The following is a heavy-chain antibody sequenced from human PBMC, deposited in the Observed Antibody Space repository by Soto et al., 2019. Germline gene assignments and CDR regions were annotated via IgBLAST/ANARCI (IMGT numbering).Heavy chain of an antibody. CDR1: GFNFVSYW. CDR3: ARDLYPGYFDY. CDR2: IDNHGSDT. J-gene: IGHJ4*02. Sequence: EVQLVESGGGLVQPGGSLSLSCAASGFNFVSYWMHWVRQVPGKGLVWVSRIDNHGSDTAYADSVRGRFTISRDNAKNTLYLHVNSLRAEDTAVYYCARDLYPGYFDYWCQGTLVSVSS. V-gene: IGHV3-74*01.